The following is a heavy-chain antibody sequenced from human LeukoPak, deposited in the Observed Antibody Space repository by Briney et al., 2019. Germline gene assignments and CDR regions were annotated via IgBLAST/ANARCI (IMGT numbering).Heavy chain of an antibody. Sequence: SVKVSCKASGGTFSSYAISWVRQAPGQGLERMGGIIPIFGTANYAQKFQGRVTITADESTSTAYMELSSLRSEETAVYYRARAVYYYGSGSPDYYYGMDVWGKGTTVTVSS. CDR3: ARAVYYYGSGSPDYYYGMDV. CDR2: IIPIFGTA. CDR1: GGTFSSYA. J-gene: IGHJ6*04. V-gene: IGHV1-69*13. D-gene: IGHD3-10*01.